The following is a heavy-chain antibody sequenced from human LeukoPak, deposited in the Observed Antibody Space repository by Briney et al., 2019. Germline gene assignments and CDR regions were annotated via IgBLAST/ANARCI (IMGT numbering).Heavy chain of an antibody. J-gene: IGHJ4*02. CDR3: ARDGIEYCSSTSCYKKTD. V-gene: IGHV1-2*02. CDR1: GYTFTGYY. CDR2: INPNSGGT. Sequence: GASVKVSCKASGYTFTGYYMHWVRQAPGQGLEWMGWINPNSGGTNYAQKFQGRVTMTTDTSTSTAYMELRSLGSDDTAVYYCARDGIEYCSSTSCYKKTDWGQGTLVTVSS. D-gene: IGHD2-2*02.